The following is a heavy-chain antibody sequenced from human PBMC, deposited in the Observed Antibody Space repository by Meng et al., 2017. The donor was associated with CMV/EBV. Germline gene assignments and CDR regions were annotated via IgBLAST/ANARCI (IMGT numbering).Heavy chain of an antibody. J-gene: IGHJ4*02. CDR1: VGTFSTYA. V-gene: IGHV1-69*05. D-gene: IGHD6-6*01. Sequence: TASVGTFSTYAISCVRQAPGQGLELLGWIIPIFGTANYAQKFQGRVTITTDESTSTAYMELSSLRSEDTAVYYCARSLYSSSPHFDYWGQGTLVTVSS. CDR2: IIPIFGTA. CDR3: ARSLYSSSPHFDY.